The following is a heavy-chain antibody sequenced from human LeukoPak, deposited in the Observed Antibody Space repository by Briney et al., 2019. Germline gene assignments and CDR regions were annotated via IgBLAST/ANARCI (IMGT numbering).Heavy chain of an antibody. V-gene: IGHV4-39*01. D-gene: IGHD6-6*01. Sequence: SETLSLTCTVSGGSISSSSYYWGWIRQPPGKGLEWIGSIHYSGSTYYNPSLKSRVTISVDTSKNQFSLKLSSVTAADTAVYYCARACIAAQGLGPWGQGTLVTVSS. J-gene: IGHJ5*02. CDR1: GGSISSSSYY. CDR2: IHYSGST. CDR3: ARACIAAQGLGP.